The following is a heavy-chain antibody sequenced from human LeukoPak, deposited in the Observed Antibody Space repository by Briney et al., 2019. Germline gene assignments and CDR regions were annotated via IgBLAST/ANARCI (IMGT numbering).Heavy chain of an antibody. D-gene: IGHD3-3*01. CDR1: GFTFSSYE. V-gene: IGHV3-21*01. Sequence: GGSLRLSCAASGFTFSSYEMNWVRQAPGKGLEWVSSISSSSSYIYYADSVKGRFTISRDNAKNSLYLQMNSLRAEDTAVYYCAREGPLYDSWGQGTLVTVSS. CDR2: ISSSSSYI. CDR3: AREGPLYDS. J-gene: IGHJ4*02.